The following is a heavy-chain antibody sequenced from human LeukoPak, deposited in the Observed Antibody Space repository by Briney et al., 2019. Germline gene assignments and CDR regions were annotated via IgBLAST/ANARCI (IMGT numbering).Heavy chain of an antibody. Sequence: PSETLSLTCAVSGYSISSGYYWGWIRPPPGKGLEWIGSIYHSGSTYYNPSLKSRVTISVDTSKNQFSLKLSSVTAADTAVYYCARLDFPTYYFDYWGQGTLVTVSS. J-gene: IGHJ4*02. CDR3: ARLDFPTYYFDY. V-gene: IGHV4-38-2*01. CDR2: IYHSGST. D-gene: IGHD3-3*01. CDR1: GYSISSGYY.